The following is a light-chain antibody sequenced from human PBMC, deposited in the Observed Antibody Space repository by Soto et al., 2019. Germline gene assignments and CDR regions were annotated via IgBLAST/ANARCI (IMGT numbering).Light chain of an antibody. CDR3: QQYSSYYRP. CDR2: DAS. V-gene: IGKV1-5*01. Sequence: DIRIPQSPSMLSAAAGDRVTISCRASQNVNIFLAWYQQKPGKAPKLLISDASTLESGVPSRFSGSGSGTEFTLTITGLQPDDSATYYCQQYSSYYRPFGQGTKVDI. J-gene: IGKJ1*01. CDR1: QNVNIF.